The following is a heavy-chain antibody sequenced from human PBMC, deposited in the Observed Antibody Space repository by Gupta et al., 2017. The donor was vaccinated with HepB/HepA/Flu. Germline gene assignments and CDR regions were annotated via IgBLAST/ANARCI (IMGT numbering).Heavy chain of an antibody. Sequence: EVQLVGSGGGLVQSGGSVSLSCAASGFIYSNHWMSWVRQTPGKGVEWVANIKRDGSDISYVDSVRGRFTISRDNAKSSLYLQINSLRAEDTAVYFCERGPNYGDRTDYFDYWGQGNLVTGSS. J-gene: IGHJ4*02. CDR1: GFIYSNHW. D-gene: IGHD4/OR15-4a*01. V-gene: IGHV3-7*01. CDR3: ERGPNYGDRTDYFDY. CDR2: IKRDGSDI.